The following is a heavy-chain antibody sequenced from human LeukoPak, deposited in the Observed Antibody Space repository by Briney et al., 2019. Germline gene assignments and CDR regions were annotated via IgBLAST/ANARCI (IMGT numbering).Heavy chain of an antibody. J-gene: IGHJ5*02. CDR1: GGSFSGYS. D-gene: IGHD3-9*01. CDR3: ARGTPLRYFDWLLRGGWFDP. CDR2: INHSGST. Sequence: SETLSLTCAVYGGSFSGYSWSWIRQPPGKGLEWVGEINHSGSTNYNPALKSRVTISVDTPKRLFSLKLSSVTAADTAVYYCARGTPLRYFDWLLRGGWFDPWGQGTLVTVSS. V-gene: IGHV4-34*01.